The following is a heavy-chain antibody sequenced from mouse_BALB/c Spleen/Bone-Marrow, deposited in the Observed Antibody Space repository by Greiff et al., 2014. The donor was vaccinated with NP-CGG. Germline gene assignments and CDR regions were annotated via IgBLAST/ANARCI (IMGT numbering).Heavy chain of an antibody. J-gene: IGHJ4*01. CDR2: ISRGGSYT. V-gene: IGHV5-6*01. CDR1: GFTFSNYG. D-gene: IGHD1-3*01. CDR3: ARLTPDYAMDY. Sequence: DVHLVESGGDLVKPGGSLKLSCAASGFTFSNYGMSWVRQTPDKRLEWVATISRGGSYTYFPDRVKGGFTISRDNAKNTLYLQMNSLKSEEAAMYYCARLTPDYAMDYWGQGTSVTVSS.